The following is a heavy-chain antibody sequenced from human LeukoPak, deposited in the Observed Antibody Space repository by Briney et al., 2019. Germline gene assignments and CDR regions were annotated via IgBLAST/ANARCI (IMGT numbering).Heavy chain of an antibody. CDR3: ARGNGDYDAFDY. V-gene: IGHV4-59*01. CDR2: IYYSGST. Sequence: EPSETLSLTCTVSGGSISSYYWSWIRQPPGKGLEWIGHIYYSGSTNYNPSLKSRVTISVDTSKNQFSLKLSSVTAADTAVYYCARGNGDYDAFDYWGQGTLVTVSS. CDR1: GGSISSYY. D-gene: IGHD4-17*01. J-gene: IGHJ4*02.